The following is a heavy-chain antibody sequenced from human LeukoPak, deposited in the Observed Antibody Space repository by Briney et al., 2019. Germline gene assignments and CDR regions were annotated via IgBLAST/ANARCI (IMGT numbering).Heavy chain of an antibody. CDR2: ISASGATT. CDR3: ANIGLIYYDSGSPDS. Sequence: GGSLRLSCAASGFTLRSYAMSWVRQAPGKGLEWVSAISASGATTYYADSVKGRFTISGDNSKNTLYLQMNSLRVEDTAVYYCANIGLIYYDSGSPDSWGQGTLVTVSS. V-gene: IGHV3-23*01. CDR1: GFTLRSYA. D-gene: IGHD3-10*01. J-gene: IGHJ4*02.